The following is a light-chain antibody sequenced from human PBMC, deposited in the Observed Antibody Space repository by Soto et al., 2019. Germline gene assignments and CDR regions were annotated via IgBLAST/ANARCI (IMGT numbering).Light chain of an antibody. V-gene: IGLV2-14*01. CDR2: DVS. CDR1: SSDVGGYNY. CDR3: SSYTSSSTLPYV. J-gene: IGLJ1*01. Sequence: QSALTQPASVSGSPGQSITISCTGTSSDVGGYNYVSWYQQHPGKPPKLMIYDVSNRPSGVSNRFSGYKSGNTASLTISGLQAEDEADYYCSSYTSSSTLPYVFGTGTKLTVL.